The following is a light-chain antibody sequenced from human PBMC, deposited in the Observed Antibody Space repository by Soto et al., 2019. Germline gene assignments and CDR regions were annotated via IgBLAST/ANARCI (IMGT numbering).Light chain of an antibody. V-gene: IGKV3-20*01. CDR3: QQYGSSPQT. Sequence: EILLTQSPGTLSLSPGERATLSCRASQSVSSSYLAWCQQKPGQAPRLLIYGASSRATGIPDRFSGSGSGTDFTLTISRLEPEDFAVYYCQQYGSSPQTFGQGTKVDIK. J-gene: IGKJ1*01. CDR2: GAS. CDR1: QSVSSSY.